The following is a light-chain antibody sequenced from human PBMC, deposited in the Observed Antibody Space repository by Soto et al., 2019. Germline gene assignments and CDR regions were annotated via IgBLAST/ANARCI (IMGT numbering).Light chain of an antibody. CDR2: KAS. CDR1: QSISSW. CDR3: QQYNSYPCT. Sequence: DIQMTQSPSTLSASVGDRVTITCRASQSISSWLAWYQQKPGKAPNLLIYKASYLESGVPSRFSGSGSGTEFTLTISNPQPDDVPTYYCQQYNSYPCTFGQGTKLEIK. V-gene: IGKV1-5*03. J-gene: IGKJ2*02.